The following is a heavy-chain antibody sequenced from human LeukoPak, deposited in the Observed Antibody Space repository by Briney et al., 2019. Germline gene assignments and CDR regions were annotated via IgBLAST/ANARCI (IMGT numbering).Heavy chain of an antibody. CDR1: GFTFSNYC. J-gene: IGHJ4*02. D-gene: IGHD6-19*01. CDR2: AWYDEKNR. Sequence: GALRLSCAASGFTFSNYCMNLVRQTPGKGLEGVAVAWYDEKNRAYADSVKGRFIISRDNSEETLYLHMSRLRAEDTAVYYCAKDRGSGWYVSDYWGQGTLVTVSS. V-gene: IGHV3-33*06. CDR3: AKDRGSGWYVSDY.